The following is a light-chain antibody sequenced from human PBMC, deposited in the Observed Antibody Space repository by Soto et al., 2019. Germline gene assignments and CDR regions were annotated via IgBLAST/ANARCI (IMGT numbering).Light chain of an antibody. Sequence: QSALTQPASVSGSPGQSITISCTGTSSDVGGYNYVSWYQQHPGKAPKLMIYDVSNRPSGVSNRFSGSKSGNTASLTISGLQAEDEADYYCQSYDNSLSGRGVFGTGTKLTVL. CDR3: QSYDNSLSGRGV. J-gene: IGLJ1*01. V-gene: IGLV2-14*01. CDR2: DVS. CDR1: SSDVGGYNY.